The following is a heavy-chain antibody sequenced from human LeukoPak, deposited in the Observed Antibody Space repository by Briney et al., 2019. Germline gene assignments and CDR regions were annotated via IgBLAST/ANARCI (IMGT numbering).Heavy chain of an antibody. CDR1: GFTFSNAW. J-gene: IGHJ4*02. Sequence: GGSLRLSCAASGFTFSNAWMSWVRQAPGKGLEWVGRIKSKTDGGTTDYTAPVKGRFTISGDDSKNTLYLQMNSLKTEDTAVYYCTTEPPRHFYDYVWGSYRLLDYWGQGTLVTVSS. V-gene: IGHV3-15*01. D-gene: IGHD3-16*02. CDR3: TTEPPRHFYDYVWGSYRLLDY. CDR2: IKSKTDGGTT.